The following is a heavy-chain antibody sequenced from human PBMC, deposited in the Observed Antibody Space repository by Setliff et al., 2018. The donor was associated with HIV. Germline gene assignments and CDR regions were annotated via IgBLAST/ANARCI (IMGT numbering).Heavy chain of an antibody. CDR2: IWFDGSNK. V-gene: IGHV3-33*06. Sequence: GGSLRLSCAASGFTFSSYGMHWVRQAPGKGLEWVAVIWFDGSNKYYADSVKGRFTISRDNSKHTLCLQMNSLRAEDTAVYYCAKAAIPNYNFWSGYYGHAFDIWGQGTMVTVSS. D-gene: IGHD3-3*01. J-gene: IGHJ3*02. CDR3: AKAAIPNYNFWSGYYGHAFDI. CDR1: GFTFSSYG.